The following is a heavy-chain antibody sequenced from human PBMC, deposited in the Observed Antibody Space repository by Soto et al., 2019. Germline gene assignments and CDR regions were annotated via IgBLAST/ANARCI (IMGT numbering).Heavy chain of an antibody. J-gene: IGHJ6*02. D-gene: IGHD3-16*01. V-gene: IGHV1-58*01. Sequence: SVKVSCKASGFTFTSSAVQWVRQARGQRLEWIGWIVVGSGNTNYAQKFQERVTITRDMSTSTAYMELSSLRSEDTAVYYCAARRGTFWGDYYYYGMDVWGQGTTVTVSS. CDR1: GFTFTSSA. CDR3: AARRGTFWGDYYYYGMDV. CDR2: IVVGSGNT.